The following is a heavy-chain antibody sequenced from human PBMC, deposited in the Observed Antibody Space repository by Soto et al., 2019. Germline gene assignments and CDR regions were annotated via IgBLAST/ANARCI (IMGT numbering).Heavy chain of an antibody. CDR1: AYTFPNNW. Sequence: GESLKISCHGSAYTFPNNWIAWVRQMPGKSLEWMGIIHPGDSHIKYSPSFQGQVNISADKSISTAYLQWRSLKASDTAIYFCARHLFDSSGYPDSVDIWGQGTMVTVSS. J-gene: IGHJ3*02. CDR3: ARHLFDSSGYPDSVDI. CDR2: IHPGDSHI. V-gene: IGHV5-51*01. D-gene: IGHD3-22*01.